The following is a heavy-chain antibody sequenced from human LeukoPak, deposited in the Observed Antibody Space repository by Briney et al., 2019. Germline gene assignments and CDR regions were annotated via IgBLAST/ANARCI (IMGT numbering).Heavy chain of an antibody. CDR3: ARHGFWFGELLIAAFDY. Sequence: PGESLKISCKGSGYSFTSYWIGWVRQMPGKGLEWMGIIYPGDSDTRHSPSFQGQVTISADKSISTAYLQWSSLKASDTAMYYCARHGFWFGELLIAAFDYWGQGTLVTVSS. CDR1: GYSFTSYW. J-gene: IGHJ4*02. V-gene: IGHV5-51*01. D-gene: IGHD3-10*01. CDR2: IYPGDSDT.